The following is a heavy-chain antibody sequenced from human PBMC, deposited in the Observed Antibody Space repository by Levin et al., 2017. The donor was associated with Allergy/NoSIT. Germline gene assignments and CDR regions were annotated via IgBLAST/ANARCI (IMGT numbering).Heavy chain of an antibody. CDR1: GGSISGSEW. V-gene: IGHV4-4*02. Sequence: ASETLSLTCAVSGGSISGSEWWSWVRQPPPPGEGLEWIGEISHSGTTNYNPSLQRRVTISVDRAKNNFSLKLSSVTAADTAVYYCARYCFTNGCYGAFDSWGQGALVTVSS. CDR3: ARYCFTNGCYGAFDS. J-gene: IGHJ4*02. CDR2: ISHSGTT. D-gene: IGHD2-2*01.